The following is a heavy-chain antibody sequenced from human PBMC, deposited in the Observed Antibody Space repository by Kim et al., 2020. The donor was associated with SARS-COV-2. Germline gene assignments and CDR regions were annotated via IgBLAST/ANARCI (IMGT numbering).Heavy chain of an antibody. Sequence: QKCQGRVTITADESTSTAYMELSSLRSEDTAVYYCARVAGDSSGYYLFDYWGQGTLVTVSS. D-gene: IGHD3-22*01. J-gene: IGHJ4*02. V-gene: IGHV1-69*01. CDR3: ARVAGDSSGYYLFDY.